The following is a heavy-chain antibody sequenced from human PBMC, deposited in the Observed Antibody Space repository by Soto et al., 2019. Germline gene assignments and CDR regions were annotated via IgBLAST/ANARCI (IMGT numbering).Heavy chain of an antibody. CDR1: GGSFIGYY. Sequence: PSETLSLTCAVFGGSFIGYYWSWIRQPPGKGLEWIGEINHSGSTNYNPSLKSRVTISVDMSKNQFSLKLSSVTAADTAVYYCGRPGFRSSWFWENYYYYMDVWGKGTTVTVSS. CDR2: INHSGST. V-gene: IGHV4-34*01. CDR3: GRPGFRSSWFWENYYYYMDV. D-gene: IGHD6-13*01. J-gene: IGHJ6*03.